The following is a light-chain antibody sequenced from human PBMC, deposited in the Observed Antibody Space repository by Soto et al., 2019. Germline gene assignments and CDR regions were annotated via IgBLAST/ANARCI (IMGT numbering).Light chain of an antibody. CDR2: EVT. Sequence: QSVLTQPASVSGSPGQSITISCTGTRSDIGGYNYVSWYQQHPGKAPKLIIYEVTNRPSGVSHRFSGSKSGDTASLTISGLQAEDEADYYCCSFTSSNTHVFGTGTKVTVL. J-gene: IGLJ1*01. CDR1: RSDIGGYNY. CDR3: CSFTSSNTHV. V-gene: IGLV2-14*01.